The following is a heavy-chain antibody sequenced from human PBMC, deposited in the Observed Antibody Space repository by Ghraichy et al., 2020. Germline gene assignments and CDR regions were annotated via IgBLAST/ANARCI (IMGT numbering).Heavy chain of an antibody. V-gene: IGHV4-59*08. CDR3: ARHLRSTYGMDV. CDR1: GGSINSYY. Sequence: SETLSLTCTVSGGSINSYYWSWLRQPPGKGLEWIGYIYYSGSTNYNPSLKSRIIISVDTSKNQLSLKVSTVTAADTAVYYCARHLRSTYGMDVWGQGTTVTVSS. J-gene: IGHJ6*02. D-gene: IGHD3-9*01. CDR2: IYYSGST.